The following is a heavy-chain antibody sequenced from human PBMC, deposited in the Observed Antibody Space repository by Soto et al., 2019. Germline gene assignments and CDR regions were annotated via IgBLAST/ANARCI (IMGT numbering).Heavy chain of an antibody. CDR1: GFTFSSYS. CDR3: ARVQLYSSSWYGEFDY. J-gene: IGHJ4*02. CDR2: ISSSSSYI. Sequence: EVQLVESGGGLVKPGGSLRLSCAASGFTFSSYSMNWVRQAPGKGLEWVSSISSSSSYIYYADSVKGRFTISRDNAKNSLYLQMNSLRAEDTAVYYCARVQLYSSSWYGEFDYWGQGTLVTVSS. V-gene: IGHV3-21*01. D-gene: IGHD6-13*01.